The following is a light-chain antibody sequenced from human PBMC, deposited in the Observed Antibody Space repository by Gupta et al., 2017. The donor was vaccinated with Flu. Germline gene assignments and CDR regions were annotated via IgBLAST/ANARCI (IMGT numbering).Light chain of an antibody. CDR2: QVY. V-gene: IGLV2-14*01. Sequence: QSALTQPASVSGSPGQSITISCTGISSDASDYNSVSWYQKHPGKAPKLMIFQVYSRPSGVSNRFSGSKSGNTASLTISGLQAEDEADYYCISYTSRSTFVFGTGTEVSVL. CDR1: SSDASDYNS. CDR3: ISYTSRSTFV. J-gene: IGLJ1*01.